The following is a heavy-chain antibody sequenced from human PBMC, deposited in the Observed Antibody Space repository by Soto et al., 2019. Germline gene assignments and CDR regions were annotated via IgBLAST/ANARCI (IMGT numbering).Heavy chain of an antibody. CDR2: INHSGST. Sequence: SETLSLTCAVYGGSFSGYYWSWIRQPPGKGLEWIGEINHSGSTNYNPSLKSRVAISVDTSRNQFSLKLSSVTAADTAVYYCAGGEGVYSSSSYDYWGQGTLVTVSS. CDR1: GGSFSGYY. D-gene: IGHD6-6*01. CDR3: AGGEGVYSSSSYDY. V-gene: IGHV4-34*01. J-gene: IGHJ4*02.